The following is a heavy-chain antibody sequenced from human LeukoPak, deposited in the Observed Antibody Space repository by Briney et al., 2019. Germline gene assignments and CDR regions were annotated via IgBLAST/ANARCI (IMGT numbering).Heavy chain of an antibody. Sequence: SEALSLTCAVYGGSFSGYYWSWIRQPPGKGLEWIGEINHSGSTNYNPSLKSRVTISVDTSKNQSSLKLSSVTAADTAVYYCARGHIAVALTLVYYYYGMDVWGQGTTVTVSS. J-gene: IGHJ6*02. D-gene: IGHD6-19*01. CDR1: GGSFSGYY. V-gene: IGHV4-34*01. CDR2: INHSGST. CDR3: ARGHIAVALTLVYYYYGMDV.